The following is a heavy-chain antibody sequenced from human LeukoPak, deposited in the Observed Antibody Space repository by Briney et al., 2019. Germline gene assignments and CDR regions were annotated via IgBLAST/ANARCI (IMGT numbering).Heavy chain of an antibody. CDR3: ARPHVEMATISYFDY. CDR2: IIPIFGTA. J-gene: IGHJ4*02. D-gene: IGHD5-24*01. Sequence: APVKDTCLSSGGTFSSYAISWVRQAPGQGLEWMGGIIPIFGTANYAQKFQGRVTITADESTSTAYMELSSLRSEDTAVYYCARPHVEMATISYFDYWGQRWLVTVSS. V-gene: IGHV1-69*01. CDR1: GGTFSSYA.